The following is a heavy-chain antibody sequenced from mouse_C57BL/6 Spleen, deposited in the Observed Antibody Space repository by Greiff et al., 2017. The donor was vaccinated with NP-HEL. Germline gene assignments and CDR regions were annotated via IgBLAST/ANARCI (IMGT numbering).Heavy chain of an antibody. J-gene: IGHJ3*01. D-gene: IGHD3-1*01. V-gene: IGHV2-2*01. CDR1: GFSLTSYG. Sequence: VMLVESGPGLVQPSQTLSISCTASGFSLTSYGVPWVRQSPGKGLEWLGVIWSGGSTDYNAAFISRLSTSKDNAKSQVFFKMSSLQADDTAIYYCARNSGERYVWFAYWGQGTLVTVSA. CDR2: IWSGGST. CDR3: ARNSGERYVWFAY.